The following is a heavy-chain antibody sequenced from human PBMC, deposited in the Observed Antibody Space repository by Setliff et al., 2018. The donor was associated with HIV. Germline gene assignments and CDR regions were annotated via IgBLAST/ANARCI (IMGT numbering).Heavy chain of an antibody. CDR2: INAYNGNT. Sequence: ASVKVSCKASGYTFTSYGITWVRQAPGQGLERMGWINAYNGNTNYAQELQGRVTMTTDTSTGTVYMELRSLRSDDTAVYYCARVPSGAAGLVRAGFYFWGQGTTVTV. V-gene: IGHV1-18*01. J-gene: IGHJ6*02. CDR1: GYTFTSYG. D-gene: IGHD3-22*01. CDR3: ARVPSGAAGLVRAGFYF.